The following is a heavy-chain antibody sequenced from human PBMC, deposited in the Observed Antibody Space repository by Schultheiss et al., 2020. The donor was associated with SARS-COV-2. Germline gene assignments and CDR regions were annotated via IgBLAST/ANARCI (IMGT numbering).Heavy chain of an antibody. D-gene: IGHD7-27*01. CDR2: IDYSGRI. CDR1: GGSIRSGESY. V-gene: IGHV4-30-4*01. CDR3: ARDWGARANWGSNFDH. Sequence: SETLSLTCTVSGGSIRSGESYWSWIRQSPGKGLEWIGYIDYSGRIFYNPSLKSRVTMSLDTSKKQFSLKLGSVTAAGTAVYYCARDWGARANWGSNFDHWGPGTLVTVSS. J-gene: IGHJ4*02.